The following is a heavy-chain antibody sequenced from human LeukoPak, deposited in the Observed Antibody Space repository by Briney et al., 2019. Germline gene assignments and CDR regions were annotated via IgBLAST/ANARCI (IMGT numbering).Heavy chain of an antibody. CDR1: GFTVSSNY. Sequence: PGGSLRLSCAASGFTVSSNYMSWVRQAPGKGLEWVSVIYSGGNTYYADSVKGRFTISRDNSKNTLYLQMNTLRAEDTAIYFCARHDSFIPYWGQGTLVTVSS. J-gene: IGHJ4*02. V-gene: IGHV3-53*01. CDR3: ARHDSFIPY. CDR2: IYSGGNT. D-gene: IGHD3-16*02.